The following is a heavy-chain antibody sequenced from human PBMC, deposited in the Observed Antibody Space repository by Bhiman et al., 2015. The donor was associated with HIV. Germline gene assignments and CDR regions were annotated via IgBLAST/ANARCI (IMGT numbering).Heavy chain of an antibody. D-gene: IGHD1-7*01. V-gene: IGHV3-15*05. Sequence: EVQLVESGGGLVKPGGSLRLSCAASGSTFSQAWMSWVRQVPGKGLEWVGRIKSKTDGGTTDYATPVKGRFTISRDDSKNTLYLHMNSVKAADTAVYYCVSDLELAFDPWGQGTLVTVSS. J-gene: IGHJ5*02. CDR3: VSDLELAFDP. CDR2: IKSKTDGGTT. CDR1: GSTFSQAW.